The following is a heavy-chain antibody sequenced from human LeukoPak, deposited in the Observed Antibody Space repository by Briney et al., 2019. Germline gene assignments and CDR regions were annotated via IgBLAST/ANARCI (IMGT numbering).Heavy chain of an antibody. J-gene: IGHJ3*02. CDR2: VFFTGST. CDR1: GGSISSYY. CDR3: ARTAGRGVDDAFDI. Sequence: PSETLSHTCTVSGGSISSYYWTWIRQPPGKGLEWIGYVFFTGSTNYNPSLKSRVTISVDTSKNQFSLRLSSMTAADTAVYYCARTAGRGVDDAFDIWGQGTMVTVSS. V-gene: IGHV4-59*08. D-gene: IGHD6-19*01.